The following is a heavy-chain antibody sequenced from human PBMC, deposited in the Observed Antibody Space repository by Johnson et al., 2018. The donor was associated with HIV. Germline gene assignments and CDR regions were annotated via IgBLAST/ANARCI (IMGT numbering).Heavy chain of an antibody. J-gene: IGHJ3*01. V-gene: IGHV3-11*04. Sequence: QVQLVESGGGLIKPGGSLRLSCAVSNFTFKDFYMSWIRRAPGKGLEWLSYISGSGFDTYYADSVKGRFTISRDNAKNSLFLQMNGLRAEDTAVYYCARAPYNWNLGLFDAFDVWGQGTKVTVSA. CDR3: ARAPYNWNLGLFDAFDV. D-gene: IGHD1-7*01. CDR2: ISGSGFDT. CDR1: NFTFKDFY.